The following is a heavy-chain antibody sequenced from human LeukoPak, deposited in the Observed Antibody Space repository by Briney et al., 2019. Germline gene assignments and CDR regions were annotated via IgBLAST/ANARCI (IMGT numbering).Heavy chain of an antibody. CDR3: APRGYCSSPSCSYYFDY. CDR2: ISGSGGST. CDR1: GFTFDDYG. Sequence: GGSLRLSCAASGFTFDDYGMSWVRQAPGKGLEWVSAISGSGGSTYYADSVKGRFTISRDNSKNTLYLQMNSLRADDTAVYYCAPRGYCSSPSCSYYFDYWGQGTLVTVSS. V-gene: IGHV3-23*01. J-gene: IGHJ4*02. D-gene: IGHD2-2*01.